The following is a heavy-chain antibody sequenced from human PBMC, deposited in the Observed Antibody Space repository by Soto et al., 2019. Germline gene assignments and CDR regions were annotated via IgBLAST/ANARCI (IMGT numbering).Heavy chain of an antibody. D-gene: IGHD3-10*01. V-gene: IGHV1-3*01. CDR2: SNAGNGNT. Sequence: RLDWMGWSNAGNGNTRYSQRFQDRVTITRATSASTAYMELSSLRSEDTAVYYCASEELLGYYYYGLDVWGQGTTVTGPS. J-gene: IGHJ6*02. CDR3: ASEELLGYYYYGLDV.